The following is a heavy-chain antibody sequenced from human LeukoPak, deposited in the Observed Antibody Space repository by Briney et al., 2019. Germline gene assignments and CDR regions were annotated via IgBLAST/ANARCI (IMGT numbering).Heavy chain of an antibody. D-gene: IGHD3-9*01. CDR3: ARGHYDVLAASYKWTPDY. CDR1: GFTFNTFN. CDR2: ITSGGDYI. J-gene: IGHJ4*02. Sequence: PGGSLRLSCAASGFTFNTFNMNWVRQAPGKGLEWVSSITSGGDYIYYADSVKGRFTTSRDNTKNSLSLQLNSLRVEDTAVYYCARGHYDVLAASYKWTPDYWGQGTLVTVSS. V-gene: IGHV3-21*01.